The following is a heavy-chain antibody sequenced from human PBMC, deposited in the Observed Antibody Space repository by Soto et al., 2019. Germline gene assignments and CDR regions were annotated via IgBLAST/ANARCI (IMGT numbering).Heavy chain of an antibody. CDR3: AHSTSTRHYDFWSGPRPDV. V-gene: IGHV2-5*02. CDR2: IYWDDDK. J-gene: IGHJ6*02. CDR1: GFSLSTSGVG. D-gene: IGHD3-3*01. Sequence: QITLKESGPTLVKPTQTLTLTCTFSGFSLSTSGVGVGWIRQPPGKALEWLALIYWDDDKRYSPSLKSRLTITKDTSKNQVVLTMTNMDPVDTATYYCAHSTSTRHYDFWSGPRPDVWGQGTTVTVPS.